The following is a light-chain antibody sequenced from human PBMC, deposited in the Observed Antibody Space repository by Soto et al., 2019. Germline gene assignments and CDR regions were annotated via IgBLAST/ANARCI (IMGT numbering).Light chain of an antibody. CDR2: HVS. CDR3: MQSTQFPRT. CDR1: QSLVHSDGNTY. J-gene: IGKJ4*01. V-gene: IGKV2-24*01. Sequence: EIVMTQDPLSSAVTLGQPASISCRSSQSLVHSDGNTYLTWLHGGPGRSPRHLIYHVSNRFYGVPDRFTGSGAETHFALIISRVEAEDGGTYYCMQSTQFPRTFGGGTKVEL.